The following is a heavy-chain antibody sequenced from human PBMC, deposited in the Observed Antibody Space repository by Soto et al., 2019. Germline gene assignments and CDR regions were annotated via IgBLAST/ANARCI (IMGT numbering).Heavy chain of an antibody. CDR2: INPNSGGT. J-gene: IGHJ6*03. Sequence: GASVKVSCKASGYTFTGYYMHWVRQAPGQGLEWMGWINPNSGGTNYAQKFQGWVTMTRDTSISTAYMELSRLRSDDTAVYYCARAGYSSGWGCGYYYHYYMDVRGQGTTVIVS. D-gene: IGHD6-19*01. CDR3: ARAGYSSGWGCGYYYHYYMDV. V-gene: IGHV1-2*04. CDR1: GYTFTGYY.